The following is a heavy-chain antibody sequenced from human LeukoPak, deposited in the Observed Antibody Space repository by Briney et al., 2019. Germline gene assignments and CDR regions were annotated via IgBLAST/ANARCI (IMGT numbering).Heavy chain of an antibody. Sequence: GGSLRLSCAASGFSFRNTWMSWVRQSPGRGLEWVGRIKSNTDGGATAYSAPVKGRFTISRDDSKNTLYLQMDSLKAEDTAVYYCATDAYLLFGEFAYWGQGILVTVSS. D-gene: IGHD3-10*01. CDR3: ATDAYLLFGEFAY. CDR2: IKSNTDGGAT. CDR1: GFSFRNTW. J-gene: IGHJ4*02. V-gene: IGHV3-15*01.